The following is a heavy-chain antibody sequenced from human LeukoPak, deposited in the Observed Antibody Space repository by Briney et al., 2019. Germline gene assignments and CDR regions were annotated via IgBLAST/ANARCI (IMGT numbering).Heavy chain of an antibody. Sequence: PGGSLRLSCAASGFTFSSYSMNWVRQAPGKGLEWVSSISSSSSYIYYADSVKGRFTISRDNAKNSLYLQMNSLRAEDTAVYYCAREVGYYDSSGYSDYWGQGTLVTVSS. D-gene: IGHD3-22*01. CDR1: GFTFSSYS. CDR2: ISSSSSYI. CDR3: AREVGYYDSSGYSDY. V-gene: IGHV3-21*01. J-gene: IGHJ4*02.